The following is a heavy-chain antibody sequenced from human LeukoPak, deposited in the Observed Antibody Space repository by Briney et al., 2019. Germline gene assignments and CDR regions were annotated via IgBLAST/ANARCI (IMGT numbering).Heavy chain of an antibody. D-gene: IGHD4-23*01. CDR3: AKGVDYGGLYYYYMDV. CDR2: ISWNSGTI. J-gene: IGHJ6*03. V-gene: IGHV3-9*01. Sequence: GGSLRLSCAASGFTFDDYAMHWVRQAPGKGLEWVSRISWNSGTIGYADSVKGRFTISRDNAKNSLYLQMNSLRAEDTAVYYCAKGVDYGGLYYYYMDVWGKGTTVTVSS. CDR1: GFTFDDYA.